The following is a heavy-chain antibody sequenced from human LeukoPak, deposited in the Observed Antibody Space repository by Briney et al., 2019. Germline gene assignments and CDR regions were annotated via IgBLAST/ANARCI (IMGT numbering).Heavy chain of an antibody. CDR1: GFTFNTYA. J-gene: IGHJ4*02. V-gene: IGHV3-23*01. CDR2: INDAGRTT. D-gene: IGHD3-9*01. Sequence: PGGSLRLSCATPGFTFNTYAMNWVRQAPGKGLEGVSTINDAGRTTYYADSVKGRFTISRDNSKNTVYLQMNNLRAEDTALYYCTNQPILAGSIDSWGQGTLVTVSS. CDR3: TNQPILAGSIDS.